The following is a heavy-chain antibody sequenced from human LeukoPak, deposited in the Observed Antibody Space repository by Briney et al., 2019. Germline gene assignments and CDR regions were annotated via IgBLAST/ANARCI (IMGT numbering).Heavy chain of an antibody. D-gene: IGHD3-3*01. CDR2: IYYSGST. V-gene: IGHV4-59*01. CDR1: GGSISSYY. CDR3: ARGYDFWSGNVNWFDP. J-gene: IGHJ5*02. Sequence: SETLSLTCTVSGGSISSYYWSWIRQPPGKGLEWIGYIYYSGSTNYNPSLKSRVTILVDTSKNQFSLKLSSVTAADTAVYYCARGYDFWSGNVNWFDPWGQGTLVTVSS.